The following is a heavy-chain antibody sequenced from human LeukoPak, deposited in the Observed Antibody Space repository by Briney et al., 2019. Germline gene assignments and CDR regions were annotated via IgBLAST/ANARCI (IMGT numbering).Heavy chain of an antibody. CDR2: IRSKTSGGTT. D-gene: IGHD1-26*01. CDR1: GFTFGDCA. CDR3: TRGDGSGSY. Sequence: GRSLRLSCTASGFTFGDCAMSWVRQAPGKGLDWIGFIRSKTSGGTTEYAASVKGRFTILRDDSKSIAYLQINSLKTEDIAVYYCTRGDGSGSYWGQGTLVTVSS. V-gene: IGHV3-49*04. J-gene: IGHJ4*02.